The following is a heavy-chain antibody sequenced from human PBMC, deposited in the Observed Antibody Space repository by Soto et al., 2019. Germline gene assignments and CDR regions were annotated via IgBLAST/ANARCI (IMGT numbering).Heavy chain of an antibody. Sequence: QITLKESGPTLVKPTQTLTLTCTFSGFSFSTSGVGVVWIRQPPGKPLEWLALISWDDDKRYSPSLKSRLSITKDTSNNQVVLTMNNMDPVDTATYYCAHRGDYGAGRNMHVWGQGTTVTVSS. CDR1: GFSFSTSGVG. J-gene: IGHJ6*02. CDR2: ISWDDDK. CDR3: AHRGDYGAGRNMHV. V-gene: IGHV2-5*02. D-gene: IGHD3-10*01.